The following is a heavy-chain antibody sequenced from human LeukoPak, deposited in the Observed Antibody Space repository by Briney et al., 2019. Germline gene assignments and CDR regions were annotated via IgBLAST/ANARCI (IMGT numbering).Heavy chain of an antibody. CDR1: GFTFSSYS. V-gene: IGHV3-21*03. D-gene: IGHD2-2*01. CDR3: TTEPPMDFFVVLPA. Sequence: PGGSLRLSCAASGFTFSSYSMNWVRQAPGKGLEWVSSISSSSSYIYYADSVKGRFTISRDDSKNTLYLQMNSLKTEDTAVYYCTTEPPMDFFVVLPAWGQGTLVTVSS. J-gene: IGHJ5*02. CDR2: ISSSSSYI.